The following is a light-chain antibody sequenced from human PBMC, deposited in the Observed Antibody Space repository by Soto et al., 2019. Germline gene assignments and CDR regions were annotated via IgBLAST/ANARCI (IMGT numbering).Light chain of an antibody. CDR1: QSINTW. V-gene: IGKV1-33*01. CDR2: DAS. Sequence: DIQMTQSPSTLSASVGNIFTLTCRASQSINTWLARYQQKPGKAPKLLIYDASNLETGVPSRLSGSGSGTDFTFTIRRLKPEDYATYYCQHYDNIPFFGPGTKVDIK. J-gene: IGKJ3*01. CDR3: QHYDNIPF.